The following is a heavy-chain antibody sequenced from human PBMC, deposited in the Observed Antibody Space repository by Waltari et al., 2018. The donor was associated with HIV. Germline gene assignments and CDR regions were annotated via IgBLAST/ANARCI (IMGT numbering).Heavy chain of an antibody. CDR1: GFSVSSTY. D-gene: IGHD3-3*01. V-gene: IGHV3-53*01. J-gene: IGHJ6*02. Sequence: EAQLVESGGGLIQPGGSLRLSCAASGFSVSSTYMSWVRQAPGKGLEGIALSYSGGITDYADSVKGRFTISRDDSENTWHLQMNSLRVDDTAVYFCARDRSYDGRGMDVWGQGTTVIVS. CDR3: ARDRSYDGRGMDV. CDR2: SYSGGIT.